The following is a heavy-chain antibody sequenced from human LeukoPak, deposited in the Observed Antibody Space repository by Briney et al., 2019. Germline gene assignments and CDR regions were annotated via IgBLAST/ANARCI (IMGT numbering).Heavy chain of an antibody. CDR1: GFTVTDNY. D-gene: IGHD4-17*01. CDR2: TYPDGRT. CDR3: ARTNPVYGDYDY. V-gene: IGHV3-53*01. Sequence: GGSLRLSCAVSGFTVTDNYMSWVRQAPGKGLQWVSVTYPDGRTYYADSMKGRFTISRDISRNTLLLQMNSLRPDDTAVHYCARTNPVYGDYDYWGQGTLVTVSS. J-gene: IGHJ4*02.